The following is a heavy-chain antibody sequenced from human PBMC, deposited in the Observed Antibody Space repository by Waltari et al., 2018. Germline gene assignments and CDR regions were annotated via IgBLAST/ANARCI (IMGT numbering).Heavy chain of an antibody. CDR2: VSGPTRYG. CDR3: ARGVFDS. J-gene: IGHJ5*01. CDR1: GFGFNIYG. V-gene: IGHV3-21*01. Sequence: DVQLVESGGGLVKPGGSLRLSCGASGFGFNIYGMNWVRQSPGKGLECVSLVSGPTRYGYDADSVKGRFTVSRDSAKTSVYLQMDSLRVEDTAVYYCARGVFDSWGQGTLVTVSS.